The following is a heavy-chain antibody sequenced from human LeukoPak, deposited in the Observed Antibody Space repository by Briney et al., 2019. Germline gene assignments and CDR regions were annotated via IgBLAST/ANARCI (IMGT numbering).Heavy chain of an antibody. D-gene: IGHD4-17*01. J-gene: IGHJ3*02. CDR1: GYTFTGYY. CDR2: INPNSGGT. V-gene: IGHV1-2*06. CDR3: ARDHDYEVSRAFDI. Sequence: ASVKVSCKASGYTFTGYYMHWVRQAPGQGLEWMGRINPNSGGTNYAQKLQGRVTMTTDTSTSTAYMELRSLRSDDTAVYYCARDHDYEVSRAFDIWGQGTMVTVSS.